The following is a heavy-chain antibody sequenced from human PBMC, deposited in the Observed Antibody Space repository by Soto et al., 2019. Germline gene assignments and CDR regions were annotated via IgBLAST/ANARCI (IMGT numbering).Heavy chain of an antibody. CDR3: ATTVTTDYYYGMEV. CDR1: GYTFTSYY. CDR2: INPSGGST. D-gene: IGHD4-17*01. V-gene: IGHV1-46*01. Sequence: QVQLVQSGAEVKKPGASVKVSCKASGYTFTSYYMHWVRQAPGQGLEWMGIINPSGGSTSYAQKYQGRVTMTRDKSTSTVYMELSSLRSEDTAVYYCATTVTTDYYYGMEVWGQGTTVTVSS. J-gene: IGHJ6*02.